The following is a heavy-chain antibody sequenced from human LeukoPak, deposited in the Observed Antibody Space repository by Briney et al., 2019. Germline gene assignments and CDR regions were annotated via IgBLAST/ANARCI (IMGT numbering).Heavy chain of an antibody. CDR2: ISGSGGST. CDR1: GFTLSSYA. CDR3: AKGFAYQLPHSTFDY. J-gene: IGHJ4*02. Sequence: GGSLRLSCAASGFTLSSYAMSWVRQAPGKGLEWVSAISGSGGSTYYADSVKGRFTISRDNSKNTLYLQMNSLRAEDTAVYYCAKGFAYQLPHSTFDYWGQGTLVTVSS. D-gene: IGHD2-2*01. V-gene: IGHV3-23*01.